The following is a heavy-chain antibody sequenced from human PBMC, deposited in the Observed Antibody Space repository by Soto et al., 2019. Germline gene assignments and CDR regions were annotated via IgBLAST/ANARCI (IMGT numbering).Heavy chain of an antibody. CDR1: GYTFTSYA. Sequence: ASVKVSCKASGYTFTSYAMHWVRQAPGQGLEWMGWMDSYTGNTGYAQEFQGRLIMTRDTSINAAYMELSSLQSEDTAVYFCETGSQTLDYWGQGTLVTVSS. V-gene: IGHV1-8*02. CDR2: MDSYTGNT. CDR3: ETGSQTLDY. J-gene: IGHJ4*02.